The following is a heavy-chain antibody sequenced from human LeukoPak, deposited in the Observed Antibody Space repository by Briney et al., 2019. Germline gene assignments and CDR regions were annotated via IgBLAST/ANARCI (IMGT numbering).Heavy chain of an antibody. Sequence: SETLSLTCTVSGGSISSSSYYWGWIRQPPGKGLEWIGSIYYSGSTYYNPSLKSRVTISVDTSKNQFSLKLSSVTAADTAVYYCARDGFIAVAGTGRGDFDYWGQGTLVTVSS. V-gene: IGHV4-39*02. D-gene: IGHD6-19*01. CDR2: IYYSGST. CDR3: ARDGFIAVAGTGRGDFDY. J-gene: IGHJ4*02. CDR1: GGSISSSSYY.